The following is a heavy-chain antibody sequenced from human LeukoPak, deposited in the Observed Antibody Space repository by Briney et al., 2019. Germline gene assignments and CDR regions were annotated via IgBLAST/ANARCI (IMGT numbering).Heavy chain of an antibody. J-gene: IGHJ5*02. Sequence: PSETLSLTCTVFGDSTSGSYWTLIRLSPGKGLEWIGYNYDGDYTNYNPSLEGRVTMSMDTSENRFSVNLASVTAADTAVYYCAKMGRGVPLDGKIPWRIDTWGQGSLVSVSS. V-gene: IGHV4-4*08. D-gene: IGHD2-8*02. CDR3: AKMGRGVPLDGKIPWRIDT. CDR2: NYDGDYT. CDR1: GDSTSGSY.